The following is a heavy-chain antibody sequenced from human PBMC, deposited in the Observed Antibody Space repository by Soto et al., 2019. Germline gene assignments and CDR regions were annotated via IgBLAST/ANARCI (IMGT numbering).Heavy chain of an antibody. CDR1: GYTFTSYG. J-gene: IGHJ5*02. V-gene: IGHV1-18*01. CDR2: ISAYNGNT. D-gene: IGHD3-22*01. Sequence: ASVKVSCKASGYTFTSYGISWVRQAPGQGLEWMGWISAYNGNTNYAQKLQGRVTMTTDTSTSTACMELRSLRSDDTAVYYCASIQNYYDSSGYLSMGNWFDPWGQGTLVTVSS. CDR3: ASIQNYYDSSGYLSMGNWFDP.